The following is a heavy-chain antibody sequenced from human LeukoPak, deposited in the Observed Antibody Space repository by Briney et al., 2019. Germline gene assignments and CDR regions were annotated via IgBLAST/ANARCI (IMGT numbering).Heavy chain of an antibody. D-gene: IGHD3-3*01. CDR3: ARGNYDFWSGSHFDY. V-gene: IGHV3-48*03. J-gene: IGHJ4*02. CDR1: GFTFSSYE. Sequence: GGSLRLSCAASGFTFSSYEMNWVRQAPGRGLEWVSYISSSGSTIYYADSVKGRFTISRDNAKNSLYLQMNSLRAEDTAVYYCARGNYDFWSGSHFDYWGQGTLVTVSS. CDR2: ISSSGSTI.